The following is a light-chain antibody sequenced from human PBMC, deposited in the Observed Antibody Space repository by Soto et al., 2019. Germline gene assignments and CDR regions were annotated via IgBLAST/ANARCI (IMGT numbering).Light chain of an antibody. CDR1: QSVSSH. V-gene: IGKV3-11*01. Sequence: EIVLTQSPASLSLSPGERATLSCRASQSVSSHLAWFQQRRGQAPRLLIYGASNRATGIPARFGGSGSGTNFTLTISSLEPEDFAVYYCQQRSNWPPVLTFGGGTKVEIK. CDR3: QQRSNWPPVLT. J-gene: IGKJ4*01. CDR2: GAS.